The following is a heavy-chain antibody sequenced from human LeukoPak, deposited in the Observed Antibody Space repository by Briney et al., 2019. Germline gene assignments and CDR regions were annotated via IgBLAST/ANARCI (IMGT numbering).Heavy chain of an antibody. V-gene: IGHV1-18*01. CDR2: IGPSNNYT. CDR3: SRDSYYGGHYFFSEH. Sequence: ASVKASCKTSAYTFTNFRIHWVRQAPGQGFEWMGWIGPSNNYTEYEQKLQGRLTLTTDTSTTTAHMELRSLTFDDTAIYYCSRDSYYGGHYFFSEHWGQGTLVTVSS. D-gene: IGHD4/OR15-4a*01. CDR1: AYTFTNFR. J-gene: IGHJ1*01.